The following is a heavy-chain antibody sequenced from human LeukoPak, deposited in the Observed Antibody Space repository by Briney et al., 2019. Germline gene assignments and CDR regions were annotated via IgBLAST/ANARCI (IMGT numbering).Heavy chain of an antibody. J-gene: IGHJ6*03. CDR3: ARGRDAARRVYYYMDV. V-gene: IGHV4-59*01. Sequence: SETLSLTCTVSGGSISSYYWSWIRQPPGKGLEWIGYIYYSGSTNYNPSLKSRVTISVDTSKNQFSLKLSSVTAADTAVYYCARGRDAARRVYYYMDVWGKGTTVTVSS. CDR2: IYYSGST. CDR1: GGSISSYY. D-gene: IGHD6-6*01.